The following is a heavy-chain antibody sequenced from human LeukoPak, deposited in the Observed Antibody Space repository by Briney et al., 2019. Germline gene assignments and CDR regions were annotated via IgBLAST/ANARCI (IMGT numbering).Heavy chain of an antibody. Sequence: GGSLRLSCAASGFTFSSYSMNWVRQAPGKGLEWVSYISSSSSTIYYADSVKGRFTISRDNAKNSLYLQMNSLRAEDTAVYYCARDDGYDFWSGYGFDYWGQGTLVTVSS. V-gene: IGHV3-48*04. CDR3: ARDDGYDFWSGYGFDY. CDR1: GFTFSSYS. CDR2: ISSSSSTI. D-gene: IGHD3-3*01. J-gene: IGHJ4*02.